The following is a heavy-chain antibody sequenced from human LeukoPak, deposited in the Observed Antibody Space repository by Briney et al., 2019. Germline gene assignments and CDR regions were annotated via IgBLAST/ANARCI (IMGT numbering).Heavy chain of an antibody. Sequence: ASVKVSCKASGYSFTSYGISWGRRPPAQGLEWMVWISAYNGNTNYAQKLQGRVTMTTDTSTSTAYMELRSLRSDDTAVYYCARGRSIVGATRVDDAFDIWGQGTMVTVSS. D-gene: IGHD1-26*01. J-gene: IGHJ3*02. CDR2: ISAYNGNT. CDR3: ARGRSIVGATRVDDAFDI. CDR1: GYSFTSYG. V-gene: IGHV1-18*01.